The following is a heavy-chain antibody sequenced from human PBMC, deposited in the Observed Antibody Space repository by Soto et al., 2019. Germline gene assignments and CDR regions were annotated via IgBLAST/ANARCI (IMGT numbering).Heavy chain of an antibody. CDR1: XGSXXXXXXX. CDR3: ARTPLL. CDR2: IYYSGST. J-gene: IGHJ4*02. V-gene: IGHV4-31*01. Sequence: QVQLQESGPGLVKPSQTLSLTCTVSXGSXXXXXXXXSWIRQHPGKGLEWIGYIYYSGSTYYNPXXXXXXXXXXXXXXXXXXXXXXXXXXAXXXXXXXARTPLLWGQGTLVTVSS. D-gene: IGHD1-26*01.